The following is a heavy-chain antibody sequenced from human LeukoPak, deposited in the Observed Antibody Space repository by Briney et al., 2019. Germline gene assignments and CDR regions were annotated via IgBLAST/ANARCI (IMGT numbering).Heavy chain of an antibody. J-gene: IGHJ3*02. CDR1: GINLSNHG. V-gene: IGHV3-7*01. CDR3: ARHRSGGSQDDAFDI. D-gene: IGHD2-15*01. Sequence: PGGTLRLSCAGFGINLSNHGMSWVRQAPGKGLEGVADIKQDGSEKYYVHSVKGRFTISRQNAKNSLFLQMNSLRAEDTAVYYCARHRSGGSQDDAFDIWGQGTMVTVSS. CDR2: IKQDGSEK.